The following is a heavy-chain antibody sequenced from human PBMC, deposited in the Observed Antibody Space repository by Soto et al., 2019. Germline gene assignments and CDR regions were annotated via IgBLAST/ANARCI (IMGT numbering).Heavy chain of an antibody. J-gene: IGHJ4*02. CDR2: ISSNGRST. V-gene: IGHV3-64*01. CDR1: GFTFSTYA. CDR3: ARDRCTNGVCYAPSDY. Sequence: EVQLVESGGGLVQPGGSLRLSCATSGFTFSTYAMHWVRQAPGKGLEYVSAISSNGRSTYYANSVRGRFTSSRDNSKNTLYRQMDSLRAEDMAVYYCARDRCTNGVCYAPSDYWGQGTLVTVSS. D-gene: IGHD2-8*01.